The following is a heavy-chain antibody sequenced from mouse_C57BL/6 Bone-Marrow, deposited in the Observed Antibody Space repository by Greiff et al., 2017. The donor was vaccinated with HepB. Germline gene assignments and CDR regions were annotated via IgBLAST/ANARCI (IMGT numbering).Heavy chain of an antibody. Sequence: VQLKESGPELVKPGASVKISCKASGYSFTDYNMNWVKQSNGKSLEWIGVINPNYGTTSYNQKFKGKATLTVDQSSSTAYMQLNSLTSEDSAVYYCARKDSSGYLYYFDYWGQGTTLTVSS. CDR1: GYSFTDYN. V-gene: IGHV1-39*01. CDR3: ARKDSSGYLYYFDY. J-gene: IGHJ2*01. CDR2: INPNYGTT. D-gene: IGHD3-2*02.